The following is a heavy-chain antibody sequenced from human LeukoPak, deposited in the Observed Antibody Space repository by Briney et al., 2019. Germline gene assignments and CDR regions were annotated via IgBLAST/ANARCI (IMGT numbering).Heavy chain of an antibody. CDR3: ARVRYYENSGRKGGAFDI. Sequence: PGGSLRLSCAASGFSFSDYWMTWVRQAPGKGLEWVANIKQDESEKYYVDSVKGRFTISRDNAKNSLYLQMNSLRVEDTAVYYCARVRYYENSGRKGGAFDISDQGTMVTVSS. J-gene: IGHJ3*02. D-gene: IGHD3-22*01. CDR1: GFSFSDYW. CDR2: IKQDESEK. V-gene: IGHV3-7*01.